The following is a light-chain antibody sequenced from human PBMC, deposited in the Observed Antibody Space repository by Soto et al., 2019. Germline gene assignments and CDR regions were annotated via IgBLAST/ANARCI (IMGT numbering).Light chain of an antibody. Sequence: EIVITQSPATLSVSRGERATLSCRASQSVSSNLAWYQQKPGQAPRLLIYGASTRATGIPARFSGSGSGTEFTLTISSLQSEDFAVYYCQQYNNWPPKTLGQGTKVDIK. V-gene: IGKV3-15*01. CDR3: QQYNNWPPKT. J-gene: IGKJ1*01. CDR1: QSVSSN. CDR2: GAS.